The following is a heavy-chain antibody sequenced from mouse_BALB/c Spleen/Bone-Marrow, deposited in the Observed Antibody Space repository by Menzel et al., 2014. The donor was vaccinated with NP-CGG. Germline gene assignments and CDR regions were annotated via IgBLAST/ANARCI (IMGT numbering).Heavy chain of an antibody. J-gene: IGHJ4*01. Sequence: VQLQQSGAELVKPGASVNLSCTASGFNIKDTYMHWVKQRPEQGLEWIGWIDPANGNAEYDPNFQDKATITADTSSNTSCLHLSSLTSEDTAVYCCTSSDPLYAMDYWGQGTSVTVSS. CDR2: IDPANGNA. V-gene: IGHV14-3*02. CDR3: TSSDPLYAMDY. CDR1: GFNIKDTY.